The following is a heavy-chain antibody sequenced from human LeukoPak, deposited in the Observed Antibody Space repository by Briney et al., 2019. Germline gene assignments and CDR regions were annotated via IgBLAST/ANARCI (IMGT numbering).Heavy chain of an antibody. V-gene: IGHV4-34*01. Sequence: PSETLSLTCAVYGGSFSPYYWSWIRQSPDKGLEWIGEINHSRSTNYNPSLKSRVTISVDTSKNQFSLKLSSVTAADTAVYYCAREKSSSSGYYYYYYMDVWGKGTTVTVSS. CDR2: INHSRST. CDR1: GGSFSPYY. CDR3: AREKSSSSGYYYYYYMDV. D-gene: IGHD6-6*01. J-gene: IGHJ6*03.